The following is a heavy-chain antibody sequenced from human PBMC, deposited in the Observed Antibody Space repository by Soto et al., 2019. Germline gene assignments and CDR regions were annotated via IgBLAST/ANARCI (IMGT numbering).Heavy chain of an antibody. CDR2: INLSGGST. D-gene: IGHD6-19*01. CDR3: ARERCAEAGTGPGAFDI. J-gene: IGHJ3*02. V-gene: IGHV1-46*01. Sequence: ASVKVSCKASGYTFTSYYMHWVRQAPGQGLEWMGIINLSGGSTSYAQKFQGRVTMTRDTSTSTVYMELSSLRSEDTAVYHCARERCAEAGTGPGAFDIWGQGTMVTVSS. CDR1: GYTFTSYY.